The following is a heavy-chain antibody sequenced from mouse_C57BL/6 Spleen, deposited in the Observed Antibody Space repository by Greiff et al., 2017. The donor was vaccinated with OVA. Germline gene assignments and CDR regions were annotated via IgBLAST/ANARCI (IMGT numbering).Heavy chain of an antibody. CDR1: GFTFNTYA. CDR3: VREGGSSGYFAY. CDR2: IRSKSSNYAT. V-gene: IGHV10-3*01. Sequence: EVQRVESGGGLVQPKGSLKLSCAASGFTFNTYAMHWVRQAPGKGLEWVARIRSKSSNYATYYADSVKDRFTISRDDSQSMLYLQMNNLKTEDTAMYYCVREGGSSGYFAYWGQGTLVTVSA. D-gene: IGHD3-2*02. J-gene: IGHJ3*01.